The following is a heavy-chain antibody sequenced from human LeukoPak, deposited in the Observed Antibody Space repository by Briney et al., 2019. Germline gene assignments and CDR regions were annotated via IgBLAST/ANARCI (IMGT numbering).Heavy chain of an antibody. V-gene: IGHV3-23*01. CDR1: GFTFSSYA. CDR3: AKDYWRYYNSSGYPIFLDY. CDR2: LSGSGATT. D-gene: IGHD3-22*01. Sequence: GGSLRLSCAASGFTFSSYAMSWVRQAPGKGLDWVSSLSGSGATTYYADSVKGRFTMSRDNSKKTLYLQMNSLRAEDTAVYYCAKDYWRYYNSSGYPIFLDYWGQGTLVTVSS. J-gene: IGHJ4*02.